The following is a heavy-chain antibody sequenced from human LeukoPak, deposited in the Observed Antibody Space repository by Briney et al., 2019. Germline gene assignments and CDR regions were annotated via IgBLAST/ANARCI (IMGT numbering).Heavy chain of an antibody. D-gene: IGHD6-19*01. J-gene: IGHJ1*01. CDR1: GYTFTSYD. Sequence: ASVKVSCKASGYTFTSYDINWVRQATGQGLEWMGWMNPNSGNTGYAQKFQGRVTMTRNTSISTAYMELSSLRSEDTAVYYCARGRFSAVAGTEYFQHWGQGTLVTVSS. V-gene: IGHV1-8*01. CDR2: MNPNSGNT. CDR3: ARGRFSAVAGTEYFQH.